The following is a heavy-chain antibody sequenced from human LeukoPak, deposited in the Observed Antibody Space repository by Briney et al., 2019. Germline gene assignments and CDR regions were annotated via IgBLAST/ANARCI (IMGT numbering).Heavy chain of an antibody. CDR1: GYSFMTYW. CDR3: ARLSMIDTFDI. J-gene: IGHJ3*02. CDR2: IYPGDSDT. V-gene: IGHV5-51*01. Sequence: GESLKISCQASGYSFMTYWIGWVRQMPGKGLEWMAIIYPGDSDTKYSPSFQDQVTISADKFINTAYLHWRSLKASDTAMYYCARLSMIDTFDIWGLGTVATVSS. D-gene: IGHD3-22*01.